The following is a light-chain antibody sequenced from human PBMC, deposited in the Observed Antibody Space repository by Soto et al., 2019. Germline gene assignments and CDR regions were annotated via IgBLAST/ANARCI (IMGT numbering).Light chain of an antibody. V-gene: IGKV3-20*01. CDR2: GAS. CDR3: HQYNNWPPGT. Sequence: EIVLTQSPGTLSLSPGERATLSCRASQSVSSSYLAWYQQKPGQAPRLLIYGASSRATGIPDRFSGSGSGTDFTLTISSLQSEDFAVYYCHQYNNWPPGTFGQGTKLEIK. CDR1: QSVSSSY. J-gene: IGKJ2*02.